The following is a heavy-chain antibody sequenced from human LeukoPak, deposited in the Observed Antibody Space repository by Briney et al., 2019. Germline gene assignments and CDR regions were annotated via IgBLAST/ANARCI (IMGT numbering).Heavy chain of an antibody. J-gene: IGHJ2*01. CDR2: MSYSGST. CDR1: GGSISSSY. Sequence: SETLSLTCTVSGGSISSSYWSWIRQPPGKGREGGGYMSYSGSTNYNPSLKRRVTISVDTSKNQFFLKLSSVTASDTAVYYCARLTLAMVATTPYWYLDLWGRGTLVTVSS. CDR3: ARLTLAMVATTPYWYLDL. D-gene: IGHD5-12*01. V-gene: IGHV4-59*08.